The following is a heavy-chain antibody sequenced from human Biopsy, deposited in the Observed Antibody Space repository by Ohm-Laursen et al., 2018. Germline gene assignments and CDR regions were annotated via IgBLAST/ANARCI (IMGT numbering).Heavy chain of an antibody. CDR3: ARDRGQNYFDY. CDR2: TYYNRNT. Sequence: SQTLSLTCTVSGGSISIGGSYWSWIRQHPGKGLEWIGHTYYNRNTNYNPSLKSRVSMSVDTPKNQFSLKLSSVTAPDPAVYFCARDRGQNYFDYWGQGIPVTVSS. J-gene: IGHJ4*02. CDR1: GGSISIGGSY. V-gene: IGHV4-31*03.